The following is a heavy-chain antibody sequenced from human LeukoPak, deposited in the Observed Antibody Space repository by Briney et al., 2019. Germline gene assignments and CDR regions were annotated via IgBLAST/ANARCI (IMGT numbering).Heavy chain of an antibody. V-gene: IGHV3-48*01. J-gene: IGHJ4*02. CDR2: ISSSSSTI. Sequence: GGSLRLPCAASRFTFSSYSMNWVRQAPGKGLEWVSYISSSSSTIYYADSVKGRFTISRDNAKNSLYLQMNSLRAEDTAVYYCARGSAGRDDYWGQGTLVTVSS. D-gene: IGHD3-10*01. CDR3: ARGSAGRDDY. CDR1: RFTFSSYS.